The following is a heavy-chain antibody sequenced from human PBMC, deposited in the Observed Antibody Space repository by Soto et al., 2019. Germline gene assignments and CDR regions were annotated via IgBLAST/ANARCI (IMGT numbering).Heavy chain of an antibody. V-gene: IGHV3-30-3*01. CDR2: ISYDGSNK. CDR1: GFTFSSYA. CDR3: ARDRRGRHSGYDRGYFDY. Sequence: GGSLRLSCAASGFTFSSYAMHWVRQAPGKGLEWVAVISYDGSNKYYADSVKGRFTISRDNSKNTLYLQMNSLRAEDTAVYYCARDRRGRHSGYDRGYFDYWGQGTLVTVSS. D-gene: IGHD5-12*01. J-gene: IGHJ4*02.